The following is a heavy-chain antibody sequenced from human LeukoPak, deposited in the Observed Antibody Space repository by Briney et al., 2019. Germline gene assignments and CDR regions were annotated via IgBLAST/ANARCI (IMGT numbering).Heavy chain of an antibody. V-gene: IGHV5-51*01. D-gene: IGHD3-16*01. CDR2: IYPDDSDT. J-gene: IGHJ2*01. Sequence: GESLKISCKGSGYSFITDYIGWVRQMPGKGLEWMGIIYPDDSDTRYSPSFQGQVTISADKSISTAYLQWSSLKASDTAMYYCARRIKGFYWYFDLWGRGTLVTVSS. CDR1: GYSFITDY. CDR3: ARRIKGFYWYFDL.